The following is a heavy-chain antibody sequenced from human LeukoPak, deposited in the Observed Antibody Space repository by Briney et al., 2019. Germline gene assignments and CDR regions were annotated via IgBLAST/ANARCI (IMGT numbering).Heavy chain of an antibody. D-gene: IGHD2-8*01. J-gene: IGHJ4*02. V-gene: IGHV3-23*01. CDR1: GFSFRKYA. CDR2: IIGSGGFT. CDR3: AKDGGIGFGLMEYFDY. Sequence: GGSLRLSCAASGFSFRKYAMSWVRQAPGKGLEWVSTIIGSGGFTYYADSVKGRFTISRDNSKNTLYLHMNSLRAEDTAVYYCAKDGGIGFGLMEYFDYWGQGTLVTVSS.